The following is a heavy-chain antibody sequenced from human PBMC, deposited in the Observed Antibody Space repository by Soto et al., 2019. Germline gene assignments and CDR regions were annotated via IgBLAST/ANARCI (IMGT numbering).Heavy chain of an antibody. CDR1: CGSMSNYY. J-gene: IGHJ5*02. CDR3: ARGYSPALGAPWARVNWFDP. D-gene: IGHD1-26*01. Sequence: PSETVSLTCTVSCGSMSNYYWSWIRHPPGKGLEWIGYTYYIGSTNYNPSLKRRVTMSVDTSSNQRSLNLTSVTAADTAVYYCARGYSPALGAPWARVNWFDPWGQGTLVTVSS. V-gene: IGHV4-59*01. CDR2: TYYIGST.